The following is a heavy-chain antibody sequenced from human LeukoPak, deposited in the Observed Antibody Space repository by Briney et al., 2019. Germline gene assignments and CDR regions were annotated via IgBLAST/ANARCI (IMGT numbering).Heavy chain of an antibody. CDR1: GGSISSYY. CDR2: IYYSGST. D-gene: IGHD3-3*01. Sequence: PSETLSLTCTVSGGSISSYYWSWIRQPPGKGLEWIGYIYYSGSTNYNPSLKSRVTISVDTSKNQFSLKLSSVTAADTAVYYCARANYDFRSGYPNWFDPWGQGTLVTVSS. CDR3: ARANYDFRSGYPNWFDP. J-gene: IGHJ5*02. V-gene: IGHV4-59*01.